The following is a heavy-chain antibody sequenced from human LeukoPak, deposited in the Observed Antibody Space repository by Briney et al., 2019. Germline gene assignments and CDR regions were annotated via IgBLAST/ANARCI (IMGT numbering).Heavy chain of an antibody. CDR1: EYTFTSHY. CDR3: ARDRYGSGTSLGMDV. Sequence: ASVKVSCKASEYTFTSHYMHWVRQAPGQGLEWMGIINPSGGTTNYAQRFQGRVTMTRDTSTSTVYMELSSLRSEDTAVYYCARDRYGSGTSLGMDVWGQGTTVTVSS. J-gene: IGHJ6*02. D-gene: IGHD3-10*01. V-gene: IGHV1-46*01. CDR2: INPSGGTT.